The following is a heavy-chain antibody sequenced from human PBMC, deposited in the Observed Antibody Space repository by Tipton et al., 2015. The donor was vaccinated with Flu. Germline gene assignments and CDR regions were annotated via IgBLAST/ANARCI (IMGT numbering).Heavy chain of an antibody. J-gene: IGHJ4*02. CDR1: GGSIGRSDYS. CDR3: ARTHSYGSSGFLGGEDYFDY. CDR2: IYYSGNT. V-gene: IGHV4-39*02. D-gene: IGHD3-22*01. Sequence: TLSLTCTVSGGSIGRSDYSWGWIRQPPGKGLEWIGNIYYSGNTYYNPSLKSRVTISVDTSKNHFSLKLSSVTAADTAVYYCARTHSYGSSGFLGGEDYFDYWGQGSLVTVSS.